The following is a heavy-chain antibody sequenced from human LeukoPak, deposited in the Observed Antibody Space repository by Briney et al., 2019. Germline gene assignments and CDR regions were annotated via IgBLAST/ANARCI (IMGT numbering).Heavy chain of an antibody. V-gene: IGHV5-51*01. J-gene: IGHJ4*02. CDR2: IFPGDSDT. CDR1: GYSFTSYW. D-gene: IGHD6-6*01. Sequence: GESLKISCKGSGYSFTSYWIGWVRQMPGKGLEWMGIIFPGDSDTRYSPSSQGQVTISADKSISTAYLQWGSLKASDTAMYYCARHTRYSSSSRVFDFWGQGTLVTVSS. CDR3: ARHTRYSSSSRVFDF.